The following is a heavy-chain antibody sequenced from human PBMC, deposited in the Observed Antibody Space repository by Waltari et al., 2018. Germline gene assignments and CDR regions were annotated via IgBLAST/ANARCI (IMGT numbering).Heavy chain of an antibody. V-gene: IGHV3-23*04. CDR1: GVTFSRFA. J-gene: IGHJ2*01. CDR2: ISGSGGST. Sequence: EVQMVESGGGLVQTGGSLRLSCAASGVTFSRFAMTGVRQATGKGLEWVSAISGSGGSTYYADSVKGRFTISRDNSKNTLYLQMNSLRAEDTAVYYCAKDAPIVLVVSKEGYFDLWGRGTLVTVSS. CDR3: AKDAPIVLVVSKEGYFDL. D-gene: IGHD2-8*02.